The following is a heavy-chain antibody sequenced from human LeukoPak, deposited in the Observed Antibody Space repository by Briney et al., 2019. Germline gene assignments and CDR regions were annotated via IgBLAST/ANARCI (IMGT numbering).Heavy chain of an antibody. D-gene: IGHD1-26*01. CDR3: ARVKYSGSYPHDY. CDR2: INSDGSST. J-gene: IGHJ4*02. CDR1: GFTFSSYW. V-gene: IGHV3-74*01. Sequence: GGSLRLSCAASGFTFSSYWMHWVRQAPGKGLVWVSRINSDGSSTSYADSVKGRFTISRDDAKNSLYLQMNSLRVEDTAVYYCARVKYSGSYPHDYWGQGTLVTVSS.